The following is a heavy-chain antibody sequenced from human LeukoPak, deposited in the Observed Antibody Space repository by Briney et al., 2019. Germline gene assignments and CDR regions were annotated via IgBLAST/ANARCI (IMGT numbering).Heavy chain of an antibody. J-gene: IGHJ4*02. V-gene: IGHV3-48*03. D-gene: IGHD1-1*01. CDR2: ISSSGTKI. CDR3: SREGTEALDY. CDR1: GFIFCNYE. Sequence: GGSLRLSCAASGFIFCNYEMDGLRQAPGKGLEWVSYISSSGTKIYYAESVKGRFIVSRDNAKSTMYLQMNSLTVEDTALYYCSREGTEALDYWGQGTLVTVSS.